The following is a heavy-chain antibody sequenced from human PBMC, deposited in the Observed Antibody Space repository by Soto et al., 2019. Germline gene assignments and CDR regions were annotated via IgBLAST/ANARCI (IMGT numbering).Heavy chain of an antibody. V-gene: IGHV3-53*01. Sequence: PGRPMRLSYTAAGFDVVNHYMRRVRQAPGKGLEWVAYIYRSGDTYYADSVKGRFTIFRDNSKNTLYLQMTSLSAEDTAVYYCARDPGASYDYWGQGTLVTVSS. D-gene: IGHD3-10*01. CDR3: ARDPGASYDY. J-gene: IGHJ4*02. CDR1: GFDVVNHY. CDR2: IYRSGDT.